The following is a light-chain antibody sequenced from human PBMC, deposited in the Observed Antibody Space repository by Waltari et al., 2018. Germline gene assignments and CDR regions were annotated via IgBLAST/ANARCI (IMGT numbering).Light chain of an antibody. V-gene: IGKV4-1*01. CDR2: WAS. Sequence: DIVMTQSPDSLAVSLGERATIHSKSSQGVLYSSNNKNYLAWYQQKPGQPPKLLIYWASTRESGVPDRFSGSGSGTDFTLTISSLQAEDVAVYYCQQYYSTLPYTFGQGTKLEIK. CDR3: QQYYSTLPYT. CDR1: QGVLYSSNNKNY. J-gene: IGKJ2*01.